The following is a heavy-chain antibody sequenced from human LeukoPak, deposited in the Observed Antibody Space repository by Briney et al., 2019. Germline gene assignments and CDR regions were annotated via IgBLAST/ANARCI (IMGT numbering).Heavy chain of an antibody. CDR2: ISGDGGTI. J-gene: IGHJ4*02. Sequence: GGSLRLSCAASGITLRSSAMSWVRQAPGKGLEWVSAISGDGGTISYAASVRGRFTISRDNAKNTLFLQMSSLRAGDTALYYCAKELYGNPSGYWGQGTRVTVSS. CDR3: AKELYGNPSGY. D-gene: IGHD2-8*01. CDR1: GITLRSSA. V-gene: IGHV3-23*01.